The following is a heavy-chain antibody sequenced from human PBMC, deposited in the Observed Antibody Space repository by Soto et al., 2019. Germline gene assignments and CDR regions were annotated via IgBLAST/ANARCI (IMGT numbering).Heavy chain of an antibody. J-gene: IGHJ6*02. Sequence: QVQLVQSGAEVKKPGSSVKVSCKASGGTFSSYAISWVRQAPGQGLEWMGGIIPIFGTANYAQKFQGRVTITADEYTSTAYMELSSLRSEDTAVYYCARVGGDIVVVPAARSYYYYGMDVWGQGTTVTVSS. CDR1: GGTFSSYA. V-gene: IGHV1-69*01. CDR2: IIPIFGTA. CDR3: ARVGGDIVVVPAARSYYYYGMDV. D-gene: IGHD2-2*01.